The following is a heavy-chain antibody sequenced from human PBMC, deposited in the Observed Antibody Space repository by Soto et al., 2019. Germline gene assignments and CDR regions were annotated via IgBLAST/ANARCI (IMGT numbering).Heavy chain of an antibody. CDR1: GFSFSTYG. Sequence: GGSLRLSCAASGFSFSTYGMQWVRQAPGKGLEWVAEIWYDGSNDFYSDSVKGRFTISRDNAKNTLFPQMNSLRAEDTAMYYCGRGYNYADYWGQGTQVTVSS. CDR3: GRGYNYADY. J-gene: IGHJ4*02. CDR2: IWYDGSND. V-gene: IGHV3-33*01. D-gene: IGHD5-18*01.